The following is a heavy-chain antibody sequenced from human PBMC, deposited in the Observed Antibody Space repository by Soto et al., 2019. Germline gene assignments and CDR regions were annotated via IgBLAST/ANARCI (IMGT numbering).Heavy chain of an antibody. V-gene: IGHV1-69*13. J-gene: IGHJ6*02. CDR1: GGTFSSYA. D-gene: IGHD1-7*01. CDR2: IIPIFGTA. CDR3: AREGGTYNWNYAKTYYYYGMDV. Sequence: SVKVSCKASGGTFSSYAISWVRQAPGQGLEWMGGIIPIFGTANYAQKFQGRVTITADESTSTAYMELSSLRSEDTAVYYCAREGGTYNWNYAKTYYYYGMDVWGQGTTVTVSS.